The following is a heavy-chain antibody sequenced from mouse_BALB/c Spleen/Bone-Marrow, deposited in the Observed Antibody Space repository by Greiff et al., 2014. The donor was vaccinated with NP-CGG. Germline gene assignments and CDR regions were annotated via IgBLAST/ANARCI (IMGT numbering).Heavy chain of an antibody. D-gene: IGHD3-1*01. V-gene: IGHV1-5*01. CDR1: GYTFSNYW. J-gene: IGHJ2*01. CDR2: IHPGNSDT. CDR3: TTLARNNFDY. Sequence: VQLQQSGTVLARPGAAVKMSCKASGYTFSNYWMHWIKQRPGQGLEWIGTIHPGNSDTTYNQKFKGKAKLTAVTSTSTAYMELSSLTNDDSAVYYCTTLARNNFDYWGQGTTLTVSS.